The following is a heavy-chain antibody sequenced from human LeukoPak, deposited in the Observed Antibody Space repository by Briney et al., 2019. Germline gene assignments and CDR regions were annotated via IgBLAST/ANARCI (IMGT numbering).Heavy chain of an antibody. J-gene: IGHJ4*02. V-gene: IGHV3-7*01. CDR2: IKQDGSEK. Sequence: GGSLRLSCAASGFTFSSYWMSWVRQGPGKGLEWVATIKQDGSEKYYVDSVRGRFTISRDNAKNSLYLQMNSLRAEDTAVYYCAREGRGSVGAYYFDYWGQGTLVTVSS. CDR1: GFTFSSYW. CDR3: AREGRGSVGAYYFDY. D-gene: IGHD1-26*01.